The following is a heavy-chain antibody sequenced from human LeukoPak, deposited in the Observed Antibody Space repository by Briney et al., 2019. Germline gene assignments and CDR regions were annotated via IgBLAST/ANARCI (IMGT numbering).Heavy chain of an antibody. CDR1: GFTFSSYE. D-gene: IGHD3-10*01. Sequence: PGGSLRLSCAASGFTFSSYEMNWVRQAPGKGLEWVSYISSSGSTIYCADSVKGRFTISRDNAKNSLYLQMNSLRAEDTAVYYCARDWSGYYGSGSYPFDYWGQGTLVTVSS. CDR3: ARDWSGYYGSGSYPFDY. V-gene: IGHV3-48*03. CDR2: ISSSGSTI. J-gene: IGHJ4*02.